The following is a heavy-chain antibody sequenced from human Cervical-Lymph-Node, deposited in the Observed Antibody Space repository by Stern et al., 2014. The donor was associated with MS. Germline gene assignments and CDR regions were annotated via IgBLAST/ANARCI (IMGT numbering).Heavy chain of an antibody. CDR3: ARDTMVRARDCFDP. J-gene: IGHJ5*02. D-gene: IGHD3-10*01. CDR1: GSTFTSYD. CDR2: VHPNSGNT. V-gene: IGHV1-8*01. Sequence: VHLVQSGAEVKKPGASVKVSCKASGSTFTSYDINWVRQATGQGIEWMGGVHPNSGNTGYAQKFQGRGTMTRHTSLSKDSVQHSSLRSEDTAVYYCARDTMVRARDCFDPWGQGTLVTVSS.